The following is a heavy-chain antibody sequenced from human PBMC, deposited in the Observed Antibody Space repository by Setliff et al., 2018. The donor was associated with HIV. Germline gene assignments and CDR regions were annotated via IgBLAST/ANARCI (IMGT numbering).Heavy chain of an antibody. CDR2: VSYSGST. Sequence: SETLSLTCTVSGYSITSGYYWGWIRQPPGKGLEWIGTVSYSGSTNYNPSLKSRVTISVDTSENQFSLKLSSVTAADTAVYYCARILVAAAGTGFDPWGQGILVTVSS. D-gene: IGHD6-13*01. CDR3: ARILVAAAGTGFDP. J-gene: IGHJ5*02. V-gene: IGHV4-38-2*02. CDR1: GYSITSGYY.